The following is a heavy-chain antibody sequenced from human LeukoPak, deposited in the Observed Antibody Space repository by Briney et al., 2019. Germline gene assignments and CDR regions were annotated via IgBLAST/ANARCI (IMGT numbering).Heavy chain of an antibody. D-gene: IGHD1-26*01. Sequence: GGSLRLSCAASGFTFSSYDMNWVRQAPGKGLEWVSFISSSGSTIKYADSVKGRFTISRDNAKNSLYLQMDSLRVEDTAVYYCARDPYSGSYGPYYYYYMDVWGKGTTVTISS. J-gene: IGHJ6*03. V-gene: IGHV3-48*03. CDR3: ARDPYSGSYGPYYYYYMDV. CDR2: ISSSGSTI. CDR1: GFTFSSYD.